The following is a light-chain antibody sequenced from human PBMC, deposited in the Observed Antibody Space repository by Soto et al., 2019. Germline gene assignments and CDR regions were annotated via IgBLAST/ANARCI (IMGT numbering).Light chain of an antibody. J-gene: IGKJ4*01. CDR3: QQRSNS. CDR1: QSVSRS. V-gene: IGKV3-11*01. CDR2: DAS. Sequence: EIVLTQSPATLSLSPGDRATLSCRASQSVSRSLTWYQQKPGQAPRLLLYDASTRATGIPPRFSGSGSGTDFTLTISSLEPEDFAVYYCQQRSNSFGGGTKVEIK.